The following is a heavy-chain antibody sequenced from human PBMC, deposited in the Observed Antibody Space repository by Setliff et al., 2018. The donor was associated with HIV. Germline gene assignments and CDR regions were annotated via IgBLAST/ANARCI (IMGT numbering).Heavy chain of an antibody. Sequence: GASVKVSCKASGGTFSSYAISWVRQAPGQGLEWMGGIIPILGIANYAQKFQGRVTSTADKSTSTAYMELSSLRSEDTAVYYCARENFWSGYPLLGYMDVWGKGTTVTVSS. CDR2: IIPILGIA. CDR1: GGTFSSYA. D-gene: IGHD3-3*01. J-gene: IGHJ6*03. V-gene: IGHV1-69*10. CDR3: ARENFWSGYPLLGYMDV.